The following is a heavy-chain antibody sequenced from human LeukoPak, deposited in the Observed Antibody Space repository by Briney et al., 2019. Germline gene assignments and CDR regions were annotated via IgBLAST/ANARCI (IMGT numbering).Heavy chain of an antibody. J-gene: IGHJ4*02. CDR3: AKDTSTRWYSSTPLPGDY. V-gene: IGHV3-23*01. Sequence: GGTLRLSCAASGFTFSSYWMHWVRQAPGKGLVWVSGITGSGGNTYYADSVKGRFTISRDNSKNTLYLQMSSLRAEDTAIYYCAKDTSTRWYSSTPLPGDYWGQGTLVTVSS. D-gene: IGHD6-13*01. CDR1: GFTFSSYW. CDR2: ITGSGGNT.